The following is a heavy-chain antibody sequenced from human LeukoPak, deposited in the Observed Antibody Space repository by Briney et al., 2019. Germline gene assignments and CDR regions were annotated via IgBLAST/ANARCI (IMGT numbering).Heavy chain of an antibody. V-gene: IGHV3-9*01. Sequence: QPGRSLRLSCAASGFTFDVYAMHWVRQAPGKGLEWVSGITWNSGSIGYADSVKGRFTISRDNAKNSLYLQMNSLRAEDTAVYYCAELGITMIGGVWGKGTTVTISS. D-gene: IGHD3-10*02. CDR3: AELGITMIGGV. J-gene: IGHJ6*04. CDR2: ITWNSGSI. CDR1: GFTFDVYA.